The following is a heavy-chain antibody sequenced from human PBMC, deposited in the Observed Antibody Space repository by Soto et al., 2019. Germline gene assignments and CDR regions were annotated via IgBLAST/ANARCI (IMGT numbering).Heavy chain of an antibody. V-gene: IGHV4-39*01. J-gene: IGHJ4*02. CDR1: GGSISSSTFY. D-gene: IGHD3-9*01. CDR3: AYFDWLPY. Sequence: SETLSLTCTVSGGSISSSTFYWGWIRQPPGKGLEWIGSVYYDGTTYYNPSLRSRVTISVDTSKNQFSLKMSSVAAADTAAYYCAYFDWLPYWGQGTLVTVSS. CDR2: VYYDGTT.